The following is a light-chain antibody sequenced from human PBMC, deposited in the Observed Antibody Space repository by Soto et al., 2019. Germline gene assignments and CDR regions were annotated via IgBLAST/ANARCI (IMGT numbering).Light chain of an antibody. V-gene: IGLV4-69*01. Sequence: QPVLTQSPSASASLGASVKLTCTLSSGHSSYGIAWHQQQPEKGPRYLMKVNSDGSHNKGDGVPDRFSGSSSGAERYLTISSLQSEDEADYYCQTWDTGIRIFGGGTKLTVL. CDR3: QTWDTGIRI. J-gene: IGLJ2*01. CDR2: VNSDGSH. CDR1: SGHSSYG.